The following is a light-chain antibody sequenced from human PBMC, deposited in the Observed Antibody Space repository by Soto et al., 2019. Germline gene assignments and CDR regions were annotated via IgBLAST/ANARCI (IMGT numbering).Light chain of an antibody. CDR3: QSYDSSLSGSV. J-gene: IGLJ3*02. CDR1: SSNIGAGYD. V-gene: IGLV1-40*01. CDR2: GNS. Sequence: QSVLTQPPSVSGAPGQRVTISCTGSSSNIGAGYDVHWYQQLPGTAPKLLIYGNSNRPSGVPDRFSGSKSGTSASLAITGLQAEGEADYYCQSYDSSLSGSVFGGGNKLTVL.